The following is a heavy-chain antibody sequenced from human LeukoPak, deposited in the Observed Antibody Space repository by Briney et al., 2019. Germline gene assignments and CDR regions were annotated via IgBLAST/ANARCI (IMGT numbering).Heavy chain of an antibody. CDR3: AREFSNRPAAPFPYYYMDV. CDR2: IYHSGST. CDR1: GGSISSGGYY. J-gene: IGHJ6*03. Sequence: SETLSLTCTVSGGSISSGGYYWSWIRQPPGKGLEWIGYIYHSGSTYYNPSLKSRVTISVDRSKNQFSLKLTSVTAADTAVYYCAREFSNRPAAPFPYYYMDVWGKGTTVTVSS. D-gene: IGHD2-2*01. V-gene: IGHV4-30-2*01.